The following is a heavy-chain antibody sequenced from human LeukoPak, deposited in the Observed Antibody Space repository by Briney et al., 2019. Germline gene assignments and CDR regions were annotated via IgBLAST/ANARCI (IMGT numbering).Heavy chain of an antibody. CDR3: ARDIYYYDSSGYYFPGGSDY. Sequence: GGSLRLSCAASGFIFSDYYMSWIRQAPAKGLEWVSYISSGGSTIYYADSVKGRFTISRDNAKNSLYLQMNSLGAEDTAVYYCARDIYYYDSSGYYFPGGSDYWGQGTLVTVSS. CDR1: GFIFSDYY. CDR2: ISSGGSTI. D-gene: IGHD3-22*01. J-gene: IGHJ4*02. V-gene: IGHV3-11*04.